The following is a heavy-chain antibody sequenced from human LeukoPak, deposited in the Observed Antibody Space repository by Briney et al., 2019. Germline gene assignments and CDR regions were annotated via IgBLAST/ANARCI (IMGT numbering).Heavy chain of an antibody. D-gene: IGHD6-13*01. CDR1: GGSISSHY. Sequence: SETLSLTCTVSGGSISSHYWSWIRQPPGKGLEWIGYIYYSGSTNYNPSLKSRVTMSVDTSKNQFSLKLSSVTAADTAVYYCATSRRQYSSSWYFWWFDPWGQGTLVTVSS. V-gene: IGHV4-59*11. CDR3: ATSRRQYSSSWYFWWFDP. CDR2: IYYSGST. J-gene: IGHJ5*02.